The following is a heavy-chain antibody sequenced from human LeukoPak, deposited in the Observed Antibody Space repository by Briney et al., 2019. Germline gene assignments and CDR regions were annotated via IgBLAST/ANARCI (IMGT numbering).Heavy chain of an antibody. CDR1: GFTFSNYD. V-gene: IGHV3-30*18. Sequence: GGSLRLSCAASGFTFSNYDMHWVRQAPGKGLDWVAVISYDGTNKYYADPVKGRFTISRDNSKTTLHLQMNSLRAEETAVYYCAKDDRGNEAPFDYWGQGTLVTVSS. J-gene: IGHJ4*02. CDR3: AKDDRGNEAPFDY. CDR2: ISYDGTNK.